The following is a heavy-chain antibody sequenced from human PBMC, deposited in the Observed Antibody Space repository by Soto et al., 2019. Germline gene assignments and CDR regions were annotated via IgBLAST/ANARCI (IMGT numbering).Heavy chain of an antibody. D-gene: IGHD1-26*01. V-gene: IGHV3-74*01. Sequence: EVQLLESGGGLVQPGESLRLSCAASGFTFSYYWMHWVRQAPGMGLVWVSRIHSDGSSTTYADSVKGRFTISRDNARNTFYLQMNSLRAEDTAVYYCARGDRGAFDLWGQGTVLTVSS. CDR3: ARGDRGAFDL. CDR2: IHSDGSST. J-gene: IGHJ3*01. CDR1: GFTFSYYW.